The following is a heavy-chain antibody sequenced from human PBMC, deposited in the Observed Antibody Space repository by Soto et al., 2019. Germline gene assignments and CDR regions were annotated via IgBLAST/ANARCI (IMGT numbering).Heavy chain of an antibody. CDR3: ARALYGGNSGENYYFDY. Sequence: QVQLVQSGAEVQKPGSSVQVSCKASGGTFSSYAISWVRQAPGQGLEWMGGIIPIFGTANYAQKFQGRVTITADESTSTAYMELSSLRSEDTAVYYCARALYGGNSGENYYFDYWGQGTLVTVSS. CDR2: IIPIFGTA. CDR1: GGTFSSYA. D-gene: IGHD4-17*01. V-gene: IGHV1-69*01. J-gene: IGHJ4*02.